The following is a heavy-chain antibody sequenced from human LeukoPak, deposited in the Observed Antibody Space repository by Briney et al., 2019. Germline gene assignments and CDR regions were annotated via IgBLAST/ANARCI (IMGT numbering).Heavy chain of an antibody. CDR1: GYTFTRYF. Sequence: GASVKVSCKASGYTFTRYFIHWVRQAPGQGLEWMGWINPSSGATNYAQNFQGRVTLTREMSISTAYMEVSRLLSDDTAVYYCARVTYDRSGYYNGIPYWGQGTLVIVSS. V-gene: IGHV1-2*02. CDR2: INPSSGAT. D-gene: IGHD3-22*01. CDR3: ARVTYDRSGYYNGIPY. J-gene: IGHJ4*02.